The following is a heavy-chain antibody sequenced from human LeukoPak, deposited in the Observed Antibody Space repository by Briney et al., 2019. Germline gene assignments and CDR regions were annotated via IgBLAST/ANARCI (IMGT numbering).Heavy chain of an antibody. CDR1: GGSISSNY. V-gene: IGHV4-59*01. CDR2: IYYSAST. J-gene: IGHJ6*03. CDR3: PRAGYGWNHYYYMDV. Sequence: SETLSLNCTVSGGSISSNYWSWIRQPPGKELEWIGYIYYSASTNYNPSLKSRVTISVDTSKNQFSQKLSPLPAAPTALYCSPRAGYGWNHYYYMDVWGKGTTVTVSS. D-gene: IGHD3-10*01.